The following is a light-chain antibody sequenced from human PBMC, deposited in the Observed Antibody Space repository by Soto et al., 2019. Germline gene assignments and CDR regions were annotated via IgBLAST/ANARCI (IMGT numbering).Light chain of an antibody. CDR1: QSISSS. CDR3: QQYDTHFWT. V-gene: IGKV1-5*03. J-gene: IGKJ1*01. CDR2: HVS. Sequence: DIQMTQSASTLSASVGDRVTVTCRASQSISSSLAWFQQKPGKAPKLLMYHVSRLNSGVSSRFIGSGSGTEFTLTISSLQPDDFATYYCQQYDTHFWTFGQGTKVEIK.